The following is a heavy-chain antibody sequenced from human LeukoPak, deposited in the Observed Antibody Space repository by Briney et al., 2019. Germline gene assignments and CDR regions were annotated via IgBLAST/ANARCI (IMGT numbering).Heavy chain of an antibody. V-gene: IGHV3-30*02. D-gene: IGHD3-22*01. CDR1: GFTFSSYG. CDR2: IRYDGSNK. J-gene: IGHJ5*02. Sequence: GGSLRLSCAASGFTFSSYGMHWVRQAPGKGLEWVAFIRYDGSNKYYADSVKGRFTISRDNAKNSLYLQMNSLRAEDTAVYYCARAATMKGWFDPWGQGTLVTVSS. CDR3: ARAATMKGWFDP.